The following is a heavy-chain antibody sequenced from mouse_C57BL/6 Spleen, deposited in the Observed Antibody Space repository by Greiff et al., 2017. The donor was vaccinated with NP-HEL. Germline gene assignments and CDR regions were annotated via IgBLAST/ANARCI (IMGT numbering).Heavy chain of an antibody. CDR1: GYTFTDYE. CDR2: IDPETGGT. D-gene: IGHD1-1*01. Sequence: QVQLQQSGAELVRPGASVTLSCKASGYTFTDYEMHWVKQTPVHGLEWIGAIDPETGGTAYNQKFKGKAILTADKSSSTAYMELRSLTSEDSAVYYWTRWGTVVAGPYFDYWGQGTTLTVSS. CDR3: TRWGTVVAGPYFDY. V-gene: IGHV1-15*01. J-gene: IGHJ2*01.